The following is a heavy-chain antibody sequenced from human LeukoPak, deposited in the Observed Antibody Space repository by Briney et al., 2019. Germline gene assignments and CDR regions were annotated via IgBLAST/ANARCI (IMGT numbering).Heavy chain of an antibody. J-gene: IGHJ4*02. CDR3: AKGDTGVIRRYYLDS. CDR1: GFTFSNYG. V-gene: IGHV3-23*05. Sequence: GGSLRLSCAASGFTFSNYGMNRVRQAPGKGLEWVSVTDTSGVITYCTDSVKGRFTISRDNSKNTLNLQMDSLRVEDTAVYYCAKGDTGVIRRYYLDSWGQGTLVTVSS. CDR2: TDTSGVIT. D-gene: IGHD5-18*01.